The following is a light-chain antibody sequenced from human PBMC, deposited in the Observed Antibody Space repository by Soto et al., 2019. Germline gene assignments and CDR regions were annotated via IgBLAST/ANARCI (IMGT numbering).Light chain of an antibody. CDR2: EGN. V-gene: IGLV2-23*01. Sequence: QSALTQPASVSGSPGQSSTISCTGTSSDVGSYNLVSWYQQHPGKAPKLMIYEGNKRPSGVSNRFSGSKSGNTASLTISGLQAEDEADYYCCSYAGSSTFYVFGTGTKVTVL. J-gene: IGLJ1*01. CDR1: SSDVGSYNL. CDR3: CSYAGSSTFYV.